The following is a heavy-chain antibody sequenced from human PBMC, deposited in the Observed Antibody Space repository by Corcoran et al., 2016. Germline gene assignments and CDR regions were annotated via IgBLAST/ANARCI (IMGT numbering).Heavy chain of an antibody. CDR1: GFTFSSYS. CDR3: ARPVSGVPFGVGMDV. J-gene: IGHJ6*02. D-gene: IGHD3-3*01. V-gene: IGHV3-21*01. CDR2: ISSSISYI. Sequence: EVQLVESGGGVVKPGGSLRLSCAASGFTFSSYSMNWVRPAPGKGLEWVSSISSSISYIYYADSLKGRFTISRDNAKNSLYLQMSSLRAEYTAVYYCARPVSGVPFGVGMDVWGQVTMVTVSS.